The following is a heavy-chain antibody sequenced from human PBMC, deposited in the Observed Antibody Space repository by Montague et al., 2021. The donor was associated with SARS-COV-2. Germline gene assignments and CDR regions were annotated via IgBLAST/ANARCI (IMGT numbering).Heavy chain of an antibody. Sequence: SLSLSLSVSGFTLRSYGMTWVRQAPGKGLEWVSAISGSGSSTYYPDSVKGRFTISRDRSRNTLYLQMNSLRVEDTAVYYCASRPGEPYYYDYWGPGALVTVSS. CDR1: GFTLRSYG. CDR3: ASRPGEPYYYDY. D-gene: IGHD1-14*01. V-gene: IGHV3-23*01. J-gene: IGHJ4*02. CDR2: ISGSGSST.